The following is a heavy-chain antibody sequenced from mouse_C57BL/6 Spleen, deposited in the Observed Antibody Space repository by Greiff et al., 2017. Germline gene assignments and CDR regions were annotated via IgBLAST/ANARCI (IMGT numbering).Heavy chain of an antibody. J-gene: IGHJ4*01. D-gene: IGHD2-3*01. CDR3: ARGGDGYKYYAMDY. CDR1: GYTFTSYW. CDR2: IDPSDSYT. V-gene: IGHV1-69*01. Sequence: QVQLQQPGAELVMPGASVKLSCKASGYTFTSYWMHWVKQRPGQGLEWIGEIDPSDSYTNYNQKFKGKSTLTVDKSSSTAYMQLSSLTSEDSAVYYCARGGDGYKYYAMDYWGQGTSVTVSS.